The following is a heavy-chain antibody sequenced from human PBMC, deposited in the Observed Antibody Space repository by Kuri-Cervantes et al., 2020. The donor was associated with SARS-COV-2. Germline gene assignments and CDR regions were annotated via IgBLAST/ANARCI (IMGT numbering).Heavy chain of an antibody. V-gene: IGHV3-23*01. D-gene: IGHD2-15*01. CDR1: GFTFSSYA. Sequence: GESLKISCAASGFTFSSYAMSWVRQAPGKGLEWVSAISGSGGSTYYADSVKGRFTISRDNSKNTLYLQMNSLRAEDTALYYCAKRYCSGGNCYSFFDSWGQGTLVTVSS. J-gene: IGHJ4*02. CDR3: AKRYCSGGNCYSFFDS. CDR2: ISGSGGST.